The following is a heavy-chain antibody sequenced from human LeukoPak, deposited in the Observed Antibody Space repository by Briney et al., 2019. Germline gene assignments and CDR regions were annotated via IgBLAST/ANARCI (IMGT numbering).Heavy chain of an antibody. V-gene: IGHV4-59*01. CDR2: IYYSGST. CDR3: ARDGIAAASYYYGMDV. D-gene: IGHD6-13*01. J-gene: IGHJ6*02. CDR1: GGSISSYY. Sequence: SETLSLTCTVSGGSISSYYWSWIRQPPGKGLEWIGYIYYSGSTNYNPSLKSRVTISVDTSKNQFSLKLSSVTAADTAMYYCARDGIAAASYYYGMDVWGQGTTVTVSS.